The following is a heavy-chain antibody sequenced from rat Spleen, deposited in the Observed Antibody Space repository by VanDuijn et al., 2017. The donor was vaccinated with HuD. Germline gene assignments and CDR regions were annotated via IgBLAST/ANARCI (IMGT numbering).Heavy chain of an antibody. CDR1: GFTFSSFA. J-gene: IGHJ3*01. Sequence: EVQLVESGGGLVQPGRSLKLSCVASGFTFSSFAMAWVRQAPTKGLEWVATISYGDSSGHSSTYYRDSVKGRFTISTDNAKSTLSLQMDSLRSEDTATYYCAKEGDGGYSSYPNWFAYWGQGTLVTVSS. D-gene: IGHD1-8*01. CDR2: ISYGDSSGHSST. V-gene: IGHV5-29*01. CDR3: AKEGDGGYSSYPNWFAY.